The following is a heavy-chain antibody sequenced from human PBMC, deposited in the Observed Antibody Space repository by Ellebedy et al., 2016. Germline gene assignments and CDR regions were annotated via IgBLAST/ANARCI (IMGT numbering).Heavy chain of an antibody. V-gene: IGHV3-13*01. CDR1: GFTFSSYD. J-gene: IGHJ3*02. Sequence: GGSLRLSCAASGFTFSSYDMHWVRQATGKGLEWVSAIGTAGDTYYPGSVKGRFTISRDNSQNTLWLLMNSLRAEDTALYYCAKDIGGGDSWYTAFDIWGQGTMVTVSS. CDR2: IGTAGDT. CDR3: AKDIGGGDSWYTAFDI. D-gene: IGHD6-13*01.